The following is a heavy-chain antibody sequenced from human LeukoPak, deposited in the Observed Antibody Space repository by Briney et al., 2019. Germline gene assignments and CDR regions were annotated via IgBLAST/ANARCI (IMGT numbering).Heavy chain of an antibody. CDR1: GFTFSRYW. J-gene: IGHJ4*02. CDR2: IKQDGREK. V-gene: IGHV3-7*01. Sequence: GGSLRLSCAASGFTFSRYWMSWVRQAPGKGLEWVASIKQDGREKFYADSVKGRFTISRDNAKNSLYLQVNSLRAEDTAVYYCARVPGRTRYFDSWGQGILVTVSS. CDR3: ARVPGRTRYFDS. D-gene: IGHD1-26*01.